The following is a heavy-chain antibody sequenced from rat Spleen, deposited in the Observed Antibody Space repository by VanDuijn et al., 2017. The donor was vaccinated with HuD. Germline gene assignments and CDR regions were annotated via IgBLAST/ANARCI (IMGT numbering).Heavy chain of an antibody. CDR1: GFTFNTYE. Sequence: EVQVVASGGGLVQPNGSLKLSCPASGFTFNTYEMIWVPQSPGKGLELVAGISIKSYNYETFYADSVKGRFTISRDDSQSMVYLQMNNLKTEDTALYYCTAYFDYRGQGVMVTVSS. J-gene: IGHJ2*01. CDR2: ISIKSYNYET. V-gene: IGHV10-2*01. CDR3: TAYFDY.